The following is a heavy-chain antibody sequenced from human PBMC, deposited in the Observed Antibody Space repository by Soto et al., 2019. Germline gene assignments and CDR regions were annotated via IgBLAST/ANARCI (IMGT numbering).Heavy chain of an antibody. V-gene: IGHV1-69*01. CDR3: ARGGYSSSYRLDY. Sequence: QVQLVQSGAEVKKPGSSVKVSCKASGGTFSSYAINWVRQLPGQGLEWMGGIMPIIGTANYAQMFQSRVTITADESTSTAYMELSSLRSEDTAVYYCARGGYSSSYRLDYWGQGTLVTVSS. CDR1: GGTFSSYA. CDR2: IMPIIGTA. D-gene: IGHD6-6*01. J-gene: IGHJ4*02.